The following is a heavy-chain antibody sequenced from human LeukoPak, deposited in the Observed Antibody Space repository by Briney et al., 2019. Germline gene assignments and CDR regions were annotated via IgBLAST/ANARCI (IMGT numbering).Heavy chain of an antibody. J-gene: IGHJ5*01. CDR2: ISYDGSNK. CDR1: GFTFSSYA. D-gene: IGHD3-22*01. Sequence: PGGSLRLSCAASGFTFSSYAMHWVRQAPGKGLEWVAVISYDGSNKYYADSVKGRFTISRDNSKNTLYLQMNSLRAEDTAVYYCAKGRAGNYYYDSSDSWGQGTLVTVSS. V-gene: IGHV3-30*04. CDR3: AKGRAGNYYYDSSDS.